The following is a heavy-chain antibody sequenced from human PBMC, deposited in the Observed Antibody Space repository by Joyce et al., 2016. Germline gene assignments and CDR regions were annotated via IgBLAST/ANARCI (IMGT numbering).Heavy chain of an antibody. CDR2: INTDGSTT. CDR1: GFVFSGHW. D-gene: IGHD1-26*01. Sequence: DGQLVESGGGLVQPGGSLRLSCAASGFVFSGHWMHWVRQAPGKGLVWISRINTDGSTTDYADPVKDRFTISRDNARNTLYLQLNSLRAEDTALYYCARVAWFSESTGDLDHWGQGTLVTVSS. V-gene: IGHV3-74*01. CDR3: ARVAWFSESTGDLDH. J-gene: IGHJ4*02.